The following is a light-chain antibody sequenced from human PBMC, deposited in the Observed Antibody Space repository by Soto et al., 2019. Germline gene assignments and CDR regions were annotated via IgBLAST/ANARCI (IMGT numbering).Light chain of an antibody. J-gene: IGLJ3*02. V-gene: IGLV2-8*01. Sequence: QSALTQPPSASGSPGQSVTISCTGTSSDIGGYNYVSWYQHHPGQAPKLIIYEVTKRPSGVPDRFSASKSGNTASLTVSGLQAEDEADYYCAAWDDTLNAWVFGGGTKLTVL. CDR2: EVT. CDR1: SSDIGGYNY. CDR3: AAWDDTLNAWV.